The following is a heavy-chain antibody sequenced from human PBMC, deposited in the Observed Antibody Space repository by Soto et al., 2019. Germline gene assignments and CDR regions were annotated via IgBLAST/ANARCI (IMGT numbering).Heavy chain of an antibody. D-gene: IGHD1-26*01. J-gene: IGHJ4*02. V-gene: IGHV1-8*01. Sequence: QVQLVQSGAEVKMPGASVKVSCKASGYTFTDYGINWVRQATGQGLEWMGWMNPKSGDTVYAQKFQGRVSMTRATSISTGYMEPNSPKTEDTAVLFCVEGGYSVVGATVYWGQGTLVTVSS. CDR3: VEGGYSVVGATVY. CDR2: MNPKSGDT. CDR1: GYTFTDYG.